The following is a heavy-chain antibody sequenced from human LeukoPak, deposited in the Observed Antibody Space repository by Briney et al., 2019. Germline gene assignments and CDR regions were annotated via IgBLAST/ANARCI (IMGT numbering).Heavy chain of an antibody. CDR2: VYTSGST. D-gene: IGHD6-13*01. CDR1: GGSISGYY. J-gene: IGHJ4*02. Sequence: SETLSLTCTVSGGSISGYYWSWIRQPAGKGLEWIGRVYTSGSTNYNPSLKSRVTMSVDMSKNHLSLKLSSVIAEDTAVYYCARADSSSWYRHDYWGQGTLVTVSS. CDR3: ARADSSSWYRHDY. V-gene: IGHV4-4*07.